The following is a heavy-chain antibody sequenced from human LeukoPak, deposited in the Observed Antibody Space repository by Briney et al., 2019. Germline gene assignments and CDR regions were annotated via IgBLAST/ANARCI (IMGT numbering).Heavy chain of an antibody. Sequence: SETLSLTCTVSGGSISSYYWSWIRQPAGKGLEWIGRIYTSGSTNYNPSLKSRVTMSVDTSKNQFSLKLSSVTAADAAVYYCAREDSTRPRIDCWGQGTLVTVSS. D-gene: IGHD5-18*01. CDR2: IYTSGST. CDR3: AREDSTRPRIDC. CDR1: GGSISSYY. J-gene: IGHJ4*02. V-gene: IGHV4-4*07.